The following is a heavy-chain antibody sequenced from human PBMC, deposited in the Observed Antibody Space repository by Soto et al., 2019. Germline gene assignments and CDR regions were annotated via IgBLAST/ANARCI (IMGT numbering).Heavy chain of an antibody. Sequence: QVQLQESGPGLVKPSQTLSLTCTVSGGSISSGGYYWSWIRQHPGKGLEWIGYIYYSGSTYYNPSLKSRVTISVDTSKNQFSLKLSSVTAADTAVYYCARDRLYGSGSYYTMGAHWFDPWGQGTLVTVSS. J-gene: IGHJ5*02. CDR1: GGSISSGGYY. D-gene: IGHD3-10*01. CDR2: IYYSGST. CDR3: ARDRLYGSGSYYTMGAHWFDP. V-gene: IGHV4-31*03.